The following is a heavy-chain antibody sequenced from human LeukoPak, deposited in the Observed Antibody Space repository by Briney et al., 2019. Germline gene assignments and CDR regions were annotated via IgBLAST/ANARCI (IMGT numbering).Heavy chain of an antibody. J-gene: IGHJ6*02. V-gene: IGHV3-64D*09. Sequence: PGGSLSLSWSVSGFTVSRLGMQWVRQAAGKGLEYVSAIVSNGDSTYYADSVKGRFNISRDNAKNTLYLQMSCLIPDDTAVYYCVNPGWYYDSSGYSYYYGMDVWGQGTTVTVSS. CDR2: IVSNGDST. CDR1: GFTVSRLG. CDR3: VNPGWYYDSSGYSYYYGMDV. D-gene: IGHD3-22*01.